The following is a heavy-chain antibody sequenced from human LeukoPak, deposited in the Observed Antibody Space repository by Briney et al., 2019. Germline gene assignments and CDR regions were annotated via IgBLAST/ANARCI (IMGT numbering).Heavy chain of an antibody. CDR3: ARRGYSYSHFDY. CDR2: IIPIFGTA. D-gene: IGHD5-18*01. J-gene: IGHJ4*02. V-gene: IGHV1-69*13. Sequence: SVKVSCKASGGTFSSYAISWVRQAPGRGLEWMGGIIPIFGTANYAQKFQGRVTITADESTSTAYLQWSSLKASDTAMYYCARRGYSYSHFDYWGQGTLVTVSS. CDR1: GGTFSSYA.